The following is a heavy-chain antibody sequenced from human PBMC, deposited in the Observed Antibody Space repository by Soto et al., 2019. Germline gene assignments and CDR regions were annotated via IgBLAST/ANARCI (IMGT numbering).Heavy chain of an antibody. CDR3: ATVHNTSRSFDY. Sequence: GGSLRLSYAASGFSLTTYAMSWVRQAPGKGLEWVSTTGISGRTTYYADSVKGRFTVSRDDSKNTLDLQMSSLRAEDTAVYYCATVHNTSRSFDYWGQGTLVTVSS. D-gene: IGHD1-20*01. CDR1: GFSLTTYA. J-gene: IGHJ4*02. V-gene: IGHV3-23*01. CDR2: TGISGRTT.